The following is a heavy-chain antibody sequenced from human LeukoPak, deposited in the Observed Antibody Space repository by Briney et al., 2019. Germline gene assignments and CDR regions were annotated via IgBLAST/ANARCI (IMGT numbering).Heavy chain of an antibody. Sequence: PSETLSLTCTVSGGSISSSSYYWGWIRQPPGKGLEWIGSIYYSGSTYYNPSLKSRVTISVDTSKNQFSLKLSSVTAADTAVYCCARVRCSSTSCYYYYYYYGMDVWGQGTTVTVSS. V-gene: IGHV4-39*01. CDR1: GGSISSSSYY. CDR2: IYYSGST. CDR3: ARVRCSSTSCYYYYYYYGMDV. D-gene: IGHD2-2*01. J-gene: IGHJ6*02.